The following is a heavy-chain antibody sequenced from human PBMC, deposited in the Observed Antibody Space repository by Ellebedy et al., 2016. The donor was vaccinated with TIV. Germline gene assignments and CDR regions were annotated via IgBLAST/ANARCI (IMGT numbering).Heavy chain of an antibody. J-gene: IGHJ6*02. CDR1: GGTFSSYA. Sequence: ASVKVSXXASGGTFSSYAISWVRQAPGQGLEWMGGITPIFGTANYAQKFQGRVTITADESTSTAYMELSSLRSEDTAVYYCARGSKRVITFTYYYYGMDVWGQGTTVTVSS. D-gene: IGHD3-22*01. CDR2: ITPIFGTA. CDR3: ARGSKRVITFTYYYYGMDV. V-gene: IGHV1-69*13.